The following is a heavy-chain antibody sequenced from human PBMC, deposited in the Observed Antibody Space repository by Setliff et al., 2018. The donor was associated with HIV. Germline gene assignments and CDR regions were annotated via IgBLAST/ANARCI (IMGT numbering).Heavy chain of an antibody. D-gene: IGHD5-12*01. CDR3: AREQWLRDFDD. CDR2: IYHSGSI. CDR1: GGSISSGSYY. J-gene: IGHJ4*02. Sequence: SETLSLTCTVSGGSISSGSYYWSWLRQPPGKGLVLIGSIYHSGSIYYNPSLKSRVTISLATSTNQFSLRLTSVTAADTAVYYCAREQWLRDFDDWGQGALVTVSS. V-gene: IGHV4-39*07.